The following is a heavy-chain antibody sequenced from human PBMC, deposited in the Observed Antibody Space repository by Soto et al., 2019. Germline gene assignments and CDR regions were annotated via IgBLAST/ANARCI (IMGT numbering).Heavy chain of an antibody. CDR1: GFTFSSYG. J-gene: IGHJ4*02. CDR3: ANGVGELDY. Sequence: QVQLVESGGGVIQPGRSLRLSCAASGFTFSSYGMHWVRQAPGKGLEWVAVISYDGSNKYYADSVKGRFTISRDNSKNTLYLQMNSLRAEDTAVYYCANGVGELDYWGQGTLVTVSS. CDR2: ISYDGSNK. V-gene: IGHV3-30*18. D-gene: IGHD3-10*01.